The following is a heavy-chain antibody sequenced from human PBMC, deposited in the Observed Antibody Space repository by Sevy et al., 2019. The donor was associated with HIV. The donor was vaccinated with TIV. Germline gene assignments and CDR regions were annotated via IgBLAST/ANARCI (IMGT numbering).Heavy chain of an antibody. CDR3: AKAPNGYHGTVSERYYFGY. CDR1: GFTFSSYA. J-gene: IGHJ4*02. CDR2: ISGSGGST. Sequence: GGSLRLSCAASGFTFSSYAMSWVRQAPGKGLEWVSAISGSGGSTYYADSVQGRFTISRDNSKNTLYLQMNSLRAEDTAVYYCAKAPNGYHGTVSERYYFGYWGQGTLVSVSS. D-gene: IGHD3-10*01. V-gene: IGHV3-23*01.